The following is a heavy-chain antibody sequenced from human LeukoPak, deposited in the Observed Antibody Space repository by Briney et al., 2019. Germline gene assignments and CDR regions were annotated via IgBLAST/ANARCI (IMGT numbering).Heavy chain of an antibody. CDR3: ARDSSSSSYYYYGMDV. CDR1: GFTVSSNY. Sequence: GGSLRLSCAASGFTVSSNYMSWVRQAPGKGLEWVSVIYSGGSTYYADSVKGRFTTSRDNSKNTLYLQMNSLRAEDTAVYYCARDSSSSSYYYYGMDVWGQGTTVTVSS. V-gene: IGHV3-53*01. CDR2: IYSGGST. J-gene: IGHJ6*02. D-gene: IGHD6-6*01.